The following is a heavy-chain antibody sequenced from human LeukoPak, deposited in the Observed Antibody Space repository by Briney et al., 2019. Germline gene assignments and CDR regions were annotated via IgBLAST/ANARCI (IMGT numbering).Heavy chain of an antibody. CDR1: GFTFSSYS. Sequence: GGSLRLSCAASGFTFSSYSMNWVRQAPGKGLEWVSSISSSSSYIYYADSVKGRFTISRENAKNFLYLQMNSLRAGDTAVYYCARVQDSSGIDLWGRGTLVTVSS. CDR2: ISSSSSYI. CDR3: ARVQDSSGIDL. V-gene: IGHV3-21*01. J-gene: IGHJ2*01. D-gene: IGHD6-19*01.